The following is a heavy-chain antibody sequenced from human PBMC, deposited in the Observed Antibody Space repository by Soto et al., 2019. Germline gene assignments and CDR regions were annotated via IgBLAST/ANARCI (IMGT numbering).Heavy chain of an antibody. CDR2: VFSSGST. CDR1: GGAIGSYY. Sequence: SETLSLTCSVPGGAIGSYYWSWVRQPAGKGLEWIGRVFSSGSTNYNASLKSRVTMSIDTSKNEVSLTLRSVTAADTAVYYCARVAFSYFGMDVWGPGTTVTVSS. V-gene: IGHV4-4*07. J-gene: IGHJ6*02. D-gene: IGHD3-3*02. CDR3: ARVAFSYFGMDV.